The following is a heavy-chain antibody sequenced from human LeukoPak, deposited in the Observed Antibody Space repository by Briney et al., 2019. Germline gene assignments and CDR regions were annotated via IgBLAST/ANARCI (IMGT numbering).Heavy chain of an antibody. CDR3: ARSPYGDYLDY. V-gene: IGHV4-59*08. CDR1: GGSLRSYY. Sequence: PSDPLSLTCTVSGGSLRSYYWSWMPQPRGEALEWIGYIYYSGSTNYNPSLKSRVTISVDTSKNQFSLKLSSVTAADTAVYYCARSPYGDYLDYWGQGTLVTVSS. J-gene: IGHJ4*02. CDR2: IYYSGST. D-gene: IGHD4-17*01.